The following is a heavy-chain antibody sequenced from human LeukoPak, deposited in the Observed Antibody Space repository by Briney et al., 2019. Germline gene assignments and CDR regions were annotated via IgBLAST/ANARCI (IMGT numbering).Heavy chain of an antibody. CDR2: MGGGGTT. CDR3: AKAGRPQAVAGWIDY. J-gene: IGHJ4*02. V-gene: IGHV3-23*01. CDR1: GFTFSSYA. D-gene: IGHD6-19*01. Sequence: GGSLRLSCAASGFTFSSYAMSWVRQAPGKGLEWVSAMGGGGTTYYADYVKGRFTISRDTSKNTLYLQMNSLRAEDTAIYYCAKAGRPQAVAGWIDYWGQGTLVTVSS.